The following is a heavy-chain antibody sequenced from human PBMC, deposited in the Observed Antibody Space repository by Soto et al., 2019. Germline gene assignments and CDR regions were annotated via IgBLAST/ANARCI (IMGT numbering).Heavy chain of an antibody. Sequence: ASVKVSCKASGHNFTSYGISWGRQAPGQELEGMGWISAYNGNTNYAQKLQGRITMTTDTSTSKAYLELRRLRSDDQAVRYRARGYRATKYYFDYWGQGTLVIVSS. V-gene: IGHV1-18*01. CDR3: ARGYRATKYYFDY. J-gene: IGHJ4*02. CDR2: ISAYNGNT. CDR1: GHNFTSYG. D-gene: IGHD5-12*01.